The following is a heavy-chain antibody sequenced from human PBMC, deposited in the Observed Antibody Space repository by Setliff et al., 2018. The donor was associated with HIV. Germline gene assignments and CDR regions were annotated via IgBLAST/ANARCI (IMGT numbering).Heavy chain of an antibody. Sequence: GGSLRLSCAASGFTFSTYWMIWVRQAPGKGLEWVAKIKQDGSEEYYVDSVKGRFTISRDNAKNSLYLQLNSLKTEDTAVYYCTRMPNESGSYDAFDVWGQGTMVTVSS. CDR2: IKQDGSEE. CDR3: TRMPNESGSYDAFDV. V-gene: IGHV3-7*03. D-gene: IGHD1-26*01. CDR1: GFTFSTYW. J-gene: IGHJ3*01.